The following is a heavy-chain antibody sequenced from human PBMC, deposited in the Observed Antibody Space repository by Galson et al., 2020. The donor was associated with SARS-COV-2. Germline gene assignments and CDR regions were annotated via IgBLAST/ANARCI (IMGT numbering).Heavy chain of an antibody. J-gene: IGHJ4*02. V-gene: IGHV3-21*06. CDR1: GFNFSTYS. D-gene: IGHD5-18*01. CDR2: ISGTSLKI. CDR3: TRERGYRYSFGYSDC. Sequence: NSGGSLRLSCAASGFNFSTYSMGWVRQAPGKGMERVSPISGTSLKIYYADSVKGRFTISRDNAENSLYLQMNSLGTEDTAVYYCTRERGYRYSFGYSDCWGQGTLVTVSS.